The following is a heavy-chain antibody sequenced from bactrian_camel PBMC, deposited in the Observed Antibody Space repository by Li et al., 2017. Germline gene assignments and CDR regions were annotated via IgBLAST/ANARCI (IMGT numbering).Heavy chain of an antibody. J-gene: IGHJ4*01. Sequence: VQLVESGGGTVQGGGSLRLSCVHSGIVFSRYSMAWFRQAPGKEREGIAAMYTGDNLSYNLGGASYYADSVKGRFTVSQDSANNTLYLQMNDLKPEDTAMYYCAADQWRLYCSSTWPSWGQGTQVTVS. CDR1: GIVFSRYS. CDR3: AADQWRLYCSSTWPS. CDR2: MYTGDNLSYNLGGAS. V-gene: IGHV3S59*01. D-gene: IGHD6*01.